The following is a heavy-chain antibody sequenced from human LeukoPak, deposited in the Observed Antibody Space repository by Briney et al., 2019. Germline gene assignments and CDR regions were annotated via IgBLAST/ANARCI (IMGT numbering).Heavy chain of an antibody. D-gene: IGHD3-9*01. CDR3: AKDSREYYDILTGYYYFDY. J-gene: IGHJ4*02. Sequence: GGSLRLSCAASGFTFSSYVVNWVRQAPGKGLEWVSAISGSGGSTYYADSVKGRFTISRDNSKNTLYLQMNSLRAEDTAVYYCAKDSREYYDILTGYYYFDYWGQGTLVTVSS. CDR1: GFTFSSYV. V-gene: IGHV3-23*01. CDR2: ISGSGGST.